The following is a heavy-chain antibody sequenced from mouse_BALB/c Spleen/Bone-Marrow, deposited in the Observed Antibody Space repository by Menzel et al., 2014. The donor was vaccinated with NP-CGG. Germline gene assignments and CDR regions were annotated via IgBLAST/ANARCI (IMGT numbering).Heavy chain of an antibody. Sequence: EVMLVESGGGLVQPGGSRKLSCAASGFTFSNFGMHWVRQAPEKGLEWVAYISGGSSSIYYGDTVKGRFTISKDNPKNTLFLQMTSLRSEDTAMYFCSRGEDYDGYAMDYWGQGTSITVSS. CDR1: GFTFSNFG. CDR2: ISGGSSSI. J-gene: IGHJ4*01. CDR3: SRGEDYDGYAMDY. D-gene: IGHD2-4*01. V-gene: IGHV5-17*02.